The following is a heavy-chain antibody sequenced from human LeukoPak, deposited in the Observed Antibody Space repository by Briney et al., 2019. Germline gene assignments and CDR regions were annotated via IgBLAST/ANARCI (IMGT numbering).Heavy chain of an antibody. Sequence: GGSLRLSCAASGFTFSSYAMSWVRQAPGKGLEWVSAISGSGGSTYYADSVKGRFTISRDNSKNTLYLQMNSLRAEDTAVYYCAKSARITIFGAVYNWFDPWGQGTLVTVSS. D-gene: IGHD3-3*01. CDR1: GFTFSSYA. J-gene: IGHJ5*02. CDR3: AKSARITIFGAVYNWFDP. CDR2: ISGSGGST. V-gene: IGHV3-23*01.